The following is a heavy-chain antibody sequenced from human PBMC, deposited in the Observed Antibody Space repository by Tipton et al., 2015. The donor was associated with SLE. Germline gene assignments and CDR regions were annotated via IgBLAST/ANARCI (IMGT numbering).Heavy chain of an antibody. J-gene: IGHJ4*02. CDR3: ARTRSSTSPFFDY. V-gene: IGHV4-4*07. CDR1: GGSISSYY. Sequence: TLSLTCTVSGGSISSYYWSWIRQPAGKGLEWIGRVYIAGSTNYNPSLKSRVTILIDTSKNQFSLRLSSVTAADTAVYYCARTRSSTSPFFDYWGQGTLVTVSS. D-gene: IGHD2-2*01. CDR2: VYIAGST.